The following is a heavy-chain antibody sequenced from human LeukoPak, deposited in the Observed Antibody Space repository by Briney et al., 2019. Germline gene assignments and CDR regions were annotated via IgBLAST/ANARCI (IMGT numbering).Heavy chain of an antibody. D-gene: IGHD6-19*01. CDR1: GFTFAEYS. V-gene: IGHV3-43*01. CDR2: INRNGGAI. Sequence: GGSLRLSCSASGFTFAEYSMHWVRQAPGKGLEWVSVINRNGGAIQYADPVKGRFIISRDNSKNSLYLQMNSLRTEDTALYYCTKEHSSGWPTIDCWGQGTLVTVSS. J-gene: IGHJ4*02. CDR3: TKEHSSGWPTIDC.